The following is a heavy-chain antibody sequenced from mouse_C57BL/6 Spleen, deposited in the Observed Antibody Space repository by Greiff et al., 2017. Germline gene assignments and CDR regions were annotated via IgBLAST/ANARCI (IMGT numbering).Heavy chain of an antibody. J-gene: IGHJ3*01. CDR1: GYTFTDYY. D-gene: IGHD2-3*01. CDR3: AREDGYYVGFAY. CDR2: INPNNGGT. V-gene: IGHV1-26*01. Sequence: EVQLQQSGPELVQPGASVKISCKASGYTFTDYYMNWVKQSHGKSLEWIGDINPNNGGTSYNQKFKGKATLTVDKSSSTAYMELRSLTSEDSAVYYCAREDGYYVGFAYWGQGTLVTVSA.